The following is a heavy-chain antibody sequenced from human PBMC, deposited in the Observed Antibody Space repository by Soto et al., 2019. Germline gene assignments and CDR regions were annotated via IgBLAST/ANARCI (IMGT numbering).Heavy chain of an antibody. J-gene: IGHJ2*01. CDR3: ARIPQIAVAGTRFGYFDL. Sequence: SLCRSCAASGFTFSRSGLHSFRQAPGKELEWVAGIGYDGSNKYYADSVKGRFTISRDNSKNTLYLQMNSLGAEDTAVYYCARIPQIAVAGTRFGYFDLWGRGTLVTASS. V-gene: IGHV3-33*01. CDR2: IGYDGSNK. D-gene: IGHD6-19*01. CDR1: GFTFSRSG.